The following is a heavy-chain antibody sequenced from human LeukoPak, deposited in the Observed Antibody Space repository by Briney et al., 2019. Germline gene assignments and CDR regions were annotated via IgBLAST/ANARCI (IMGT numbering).Heavy chain of an antibody. V-gene: IGHV4-34*01. Sequence: SETLSLTCAVYGGSFSGYYWSWIRQPPGKGLEWIGEINHSGSTNYNPPLKSRVTISVDTSKNQFSLKLSSVTAADTAVYYCARGRKDIVVVTAAIFNYWGKGTLVTVSS. J-gene: IGHJ4*02. CDR3: ARGRKDIVVVTAAIFNY. D-gene: IGHD2-2*01. CDR1: GGSFSGYY. CDR2: INHSGST.